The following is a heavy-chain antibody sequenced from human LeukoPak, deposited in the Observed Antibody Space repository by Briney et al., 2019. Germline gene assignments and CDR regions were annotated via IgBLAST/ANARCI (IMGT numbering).Heavy chain of an antibody. D-gene: IGHD2-8*01. CDR2: IYYSGST. Sequence: PSETLSLTCTVSGGSVSSGTYYWSWIRQPPGKGLEGIGYIYYSGSTNYNPSLKSRVTISVDTSKNQFSLKLSSVAAADTAVYYCARGPHCNNGVCYYFDAWGQGILVTVSS. V-gene: IGHV4-61*01. CDR3: ARGPHCNNGVCYYFDA. CDR1: GGSVSSGTYY. J-gene: IGHJ4*02.